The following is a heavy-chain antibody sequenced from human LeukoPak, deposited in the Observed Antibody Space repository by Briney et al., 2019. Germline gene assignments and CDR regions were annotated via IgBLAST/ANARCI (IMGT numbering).Heavy chain of an antibody. CDR3: VRFGLTSSLDY. Sequence: GESLKISCKISGYRLTDNWIGWVRQVPGKGLEWMGLIYPGDSDTRYSPSFQGQVTFSVDMSISTAYLQLSGLRASDTAIYYCVRFGLTSSLDYWGQGTLVAVSS. J-gene: IGHJ4*02. CDR1: GYRLTDNW. CDR2: IYPGDSDT. D-gene: IGHD6-13*01. V-gene: IGHV5-51*01.